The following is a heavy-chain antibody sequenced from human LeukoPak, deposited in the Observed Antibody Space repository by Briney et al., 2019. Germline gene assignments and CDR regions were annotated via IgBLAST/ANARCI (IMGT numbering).Heavy chain of an antibody. V-gene: IGHV3-74*01. CDR2: INSDGSTT. Sequence: PGGSLRLSCAASGITFSSYWMHWVRQAPGQGLVWVSLINSDGSTTSYADSVKGRFTISRDNAKNTLYLQMNSLRAEDTAVYYCASGVTTGYWGQGTLVTVSS. CDR1: GITFSSYW. J-gene: IGHJ4*02. D-gene: IGHD1-26*01. CDR3: ASGVTTGY.